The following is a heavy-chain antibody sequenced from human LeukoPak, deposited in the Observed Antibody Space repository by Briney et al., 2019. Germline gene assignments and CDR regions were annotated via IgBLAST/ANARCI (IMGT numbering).Heavy chain of an antibody. CDR1: GGSISSYY. Sequence: PSETLSLTRTVSGGSISSYYWSWIRQPPGKGLEWIGYIYYSGSTNYNPSLKSRVTISVDTSKNQFSLKLSSVTAADTAVYYCARGAFRYCSSTSCYDHRDWFDPWGQGTLVTVSS. CDR2: IYYSGST. J-gene: IGHJ5*02. D-gene: IGHD2-2*01. V-gene: IGHV4-59*01. CDR3: ARGAFRYCSSTSCYDHRDWFDP.